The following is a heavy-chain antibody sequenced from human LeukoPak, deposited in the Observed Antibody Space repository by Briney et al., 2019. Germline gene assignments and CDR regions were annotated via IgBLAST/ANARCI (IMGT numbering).Heavy chain of an antibody. Sequence: EASVRVSCTASGYTFTGYYMHWVRPAPGQGLKWMGWINPNSGGTNYAQKFQGRVTMTRDTSISTAYMELSRLRSDDTAVYYCARDWDFMVFDYWGQGTLVTVSS. CDR2: INPNSGGT. CDR1: GYTFTGYY. CDR3: ARDWDFMVFDY. J-gene: IGHJ4*02. D-gene: IGHD3-10*01. V-gene: IGHV1-2*02.